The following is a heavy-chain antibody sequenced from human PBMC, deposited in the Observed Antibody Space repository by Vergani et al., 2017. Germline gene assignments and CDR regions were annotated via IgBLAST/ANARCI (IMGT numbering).Heavy chain of an antibody. J-gene: IGHJ4*02. Sequence: QVQLVQSGAEVKKPGASVKVSCKASGYTFTDYFMHWVRQAPGQGLEWMGWINPNSGGTNYAQKFQGRVTMTRDTSISTAYMELSNLRSDDTAVYYCARVATSSNRDYFDYWGQGTLVIVSS. D-gene: IGHD2-2*01. CDR2: INPNSGGT. V-gene: IGHV1-2*02. CDR3: ARVATSSNRDYFDY. CDR1: GYTFTDYF.